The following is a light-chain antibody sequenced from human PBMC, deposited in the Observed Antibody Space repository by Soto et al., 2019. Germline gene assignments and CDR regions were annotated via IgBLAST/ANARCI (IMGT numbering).Light chain of an antibody. J-gene: IGLJ1*01. CDR2: EVT. CDR3: SSYAGSNNPYV. Sequence: QSVLTQPASVSGSPGQSITISCTGTSSDVGNYDYVSWYQQHPGKAPKLMIYEVTKRPLGVPDRFSGSKSGNTASLTVSGLQAEDEADYYCSSYAGSNNPYVFGTGTKVTVL. V-gene: IGLV2-8*01. CDR1: SSDVGNYDY.